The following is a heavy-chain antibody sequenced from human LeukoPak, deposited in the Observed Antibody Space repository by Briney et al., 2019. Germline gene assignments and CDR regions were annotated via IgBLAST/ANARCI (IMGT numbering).Heavy chain of an antibody. Sequence: SETLSLTCAVYGGSFSGYYWSWIRQPPGKGLEWIGEINHSGSTNYNPSLKSRVTISVDTSKNQFSLKLSSVTAADTAVYYCAGAFTVVTWIWFDPWGQGTLVTVSS. CDR1: GGSFSGYY. D-gene: IGHD4-23*01. V-gene: IGHV4-34*01. CDR3: AGAFTVVTWIWFDP. CDR2: INHSGST. J-gene: IGHJ5*02.